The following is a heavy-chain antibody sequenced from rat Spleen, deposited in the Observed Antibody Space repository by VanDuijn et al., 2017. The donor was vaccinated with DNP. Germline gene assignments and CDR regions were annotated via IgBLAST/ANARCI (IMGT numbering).Heavy chain of an antibody. J-gene: IGHJ4*01. D-gene: IGHD2-1*01. Sequence: EVQLVESGGGLVQPGRSLKLSCADSGFTFSDYNMAWVRQAPKKGLEWVATISYDASSTYYRDSVKGRFTISRDNAKRTLYLKMDSLRSEDTATYFCARHTYDYAMDAWGQGTSVTVSS. CDR2: ISYDASST. CDR1: GFTFSDYN. V-gene: IGHV5-7*01. CDR3: ARHTYDYAMDA.